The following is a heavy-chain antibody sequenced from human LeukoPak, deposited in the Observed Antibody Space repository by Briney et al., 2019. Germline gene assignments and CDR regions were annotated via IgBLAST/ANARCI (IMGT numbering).Heavy chain of an antibody. CDR3: ARELGGTKTGGFDI. V-gene: IGHV3-64*02. CDR1: GFRFSYHD. J-gene: IGHJ3*02. CDR2: ICAAGAHT. D-gene: IGHD1-14*01. Sequence: GGXLRLSCAASGFRFSYHDMHWVRQAPGKGLEFVSSICAAGAHTFYADSVKGRFTISRDNFQSTMYLQMDGLRPEDSAVYYCARELGGTKTGGFDIWGQGTVVTVSS.